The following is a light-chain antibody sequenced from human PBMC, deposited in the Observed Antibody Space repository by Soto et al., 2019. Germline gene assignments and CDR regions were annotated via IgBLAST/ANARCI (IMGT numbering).Light chain of an antibody. CDR3: QQYADSPLT. V-gene: IGKV3-20*01. Sequence: ENVLTQSPGTLSLSPGERATLSCRASHSVSKNYLGWFQQKPGQTPRLLIHDASSRAAGIPDRFSGSGSGTDFTLAISRLEHEDFAVYYCQQYADSPLTFGGGTRVEI. J-gene: IGKJ4*01. CDR2: DAS. CDR1: HSVSKNY.